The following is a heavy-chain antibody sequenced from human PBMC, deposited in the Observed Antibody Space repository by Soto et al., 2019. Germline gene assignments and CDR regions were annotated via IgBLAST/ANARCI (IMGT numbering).Heavy chain of an antibody. D-gene: IGHD1-1*01. Sequence: QVQLQQSGPGLVEPSQTLSLTCAISGDSVSSNSVAWNWIRQSPSRGLEWLGRTYYRSKWYNDYAVSVKSRLTVHPATARNQFSLHLNSVTPEDTAVYYCAREGGGSGTNWFFDLWGRGTLVTVSS. CDR1: GDSVSSNSVA. V-gene: IGHV6-1*01. J-gene: IGHJ2*01. CDR3: AREGGGSGTNWFFDL. CDR2: TYYRSKWYN.